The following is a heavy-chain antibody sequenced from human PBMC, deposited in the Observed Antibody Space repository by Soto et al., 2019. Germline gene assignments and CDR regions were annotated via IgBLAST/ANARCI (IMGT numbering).Heavy chain of an antibody. Sequence: SETLSLTCAVSGGSISSSNWWSWVRQPPGKGLEWIGEIYHSGSTNYNPSLKSRVTISVDKSKNQFSLKLSSVTAADTAVYYCARITSDMEAAAGTYYYYGMDVWGQGTTVTVSS. V-gene: IGHV4-4*02. CDR2: IYHSGST. D-gene: IGHD6-13*01. CDR3: ARITSDMEAAAGTYYYYGMDV. J-gene: IGHJ6*02. CDR1: GGSISSSNW.